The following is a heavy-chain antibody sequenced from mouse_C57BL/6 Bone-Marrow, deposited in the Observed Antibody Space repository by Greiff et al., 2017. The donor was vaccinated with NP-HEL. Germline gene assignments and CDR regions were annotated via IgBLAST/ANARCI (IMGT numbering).Heavy chain of an antibody. CDR2: ISYDGSN. CDR3: ARDLVTTVVGAMDY. V-gene: IGHV3-6*01. J-gene: IGHJ4*01. D-gene: IGHD1-1*01. CDR1: GYSITSGYY. Sequence: DVQLRESGPGLVKPSQSLSLTCSVTGYSITSGYYWNWIRQFPGNKLEWMGYISYDGSNNYNPSLKNRISITRDTSKNQFFLKLNSVTTEDTATYYCARDLVTTVVGAMDYWGQGTSVTVSS.